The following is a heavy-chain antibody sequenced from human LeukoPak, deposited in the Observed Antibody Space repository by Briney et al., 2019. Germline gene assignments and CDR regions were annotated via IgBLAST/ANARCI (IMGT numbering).Heavy chain of an antibody. Sequence: GTSLRLSCAASGFTFSSYGVNWVRQAPGKGLEWVSFISGSGGSIYYADSVKGRFTISRDNSNNTLYLQMNSLRAEDTAVYYCAKDRSRVAVSGGGYFGSWGQGTLVTVAS. V-gene: IGHV3-23*01. D-gene: IGHD6-19*01. J-gene: IGHJ4*02. CDR3: AKDRSRVAVSGGGYFGS. CDR1: GFTFSSYG. CDR2: ISGSGGSI.